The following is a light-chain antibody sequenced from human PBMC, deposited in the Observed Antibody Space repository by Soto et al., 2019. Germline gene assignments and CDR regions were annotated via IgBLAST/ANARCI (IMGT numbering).Light chain of an antibody. CDR3: QQYNTFLT. CDR1: HSLTKW. Sequence: DIQMTQSPTTLSASVGDRVTITCRASHSLTKWLAWYQQKPGKAPKLLLYEASTLQSGVPSRFSGSGSGTEFTLTISSLQPEDSATYYCQQYNTFLTFGGGTKVEIK. V-gene: IGKV1-5*03. J-gene: IGKJ4*01. CDR2: EAS.